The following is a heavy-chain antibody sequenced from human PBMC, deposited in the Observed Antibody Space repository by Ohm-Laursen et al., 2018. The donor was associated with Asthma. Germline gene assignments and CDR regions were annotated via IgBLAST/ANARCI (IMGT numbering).Heavy chain of an antibody. CDR1: GFTFSSYG. D-gene: IGHD2-2*01. Sequence: LSLTCAASGFTFSSYGMHWVRQAPGKGLEWVAVIWYDGSNKYYADSVKGRFTISRDNSKNTLYLQMNSLRAEDTAVYYCARDPVVARVYGMDVWGQGTTVTVSS. CDR3: ARDPVVARVYGMDV. J-gene: IGHJ6*02. CDR2: IWYDGSNK. V-gene: IGHV3-33*01.